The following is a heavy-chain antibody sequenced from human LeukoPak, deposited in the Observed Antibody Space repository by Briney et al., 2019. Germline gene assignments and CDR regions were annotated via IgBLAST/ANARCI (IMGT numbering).Heavy chain of an antibody. V-gene: IGHV1-69*01. CDR2: IIPIFGTA. Sequence: ASVTVSCKASGGTFTSYAINWVRQAPGQGLEWMGGIIPIFGTANYAQKFQGRVTITADESTSTAYMELSSLRSEDTAVYYCASSRHRGSYALWGQGTLVTVSS. D-gene: IGHD1-26*01. CDR3: ASSRHRGSYAL. J-gene: IGHJ4*02. CDR1: GGTFTSYA.